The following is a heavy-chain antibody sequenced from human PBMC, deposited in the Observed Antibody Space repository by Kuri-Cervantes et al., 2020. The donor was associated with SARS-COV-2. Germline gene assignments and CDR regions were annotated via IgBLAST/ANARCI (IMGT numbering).Heavy chain of an antibody. D-gene: IGHD6-19*01. V-gene: IGHV3-30*18. CDR3: VKVASSGGWYGGD. CDR1: GFAFSRYG. Sequence: GGSLRLSCAASGFAFSRYGMLWVRQAPGKGLEFVAAISYDARNEHYIDSVQGRFTISRDNFNNILYLQMNSLKPEDTALYYCVKVASSGGWYGGDWGQGSLVTVSS. J-gene: IGHJ4*02. CDR2: ISYDARNE.